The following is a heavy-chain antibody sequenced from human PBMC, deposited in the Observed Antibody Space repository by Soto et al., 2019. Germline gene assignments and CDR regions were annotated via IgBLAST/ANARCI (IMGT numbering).Heavy chain of an antibody. CDR2: IYYSGST. Sequence: PSETLSLTCTVSGGSISSGGYYWSWIRQHPGKGLEWIGYIYYSGSTYYNPSLKSRVTISVDTSKNQFSLKLSSVTAADTAVYYCARTGCCSGGSCYYWFDPWGQGTLVTVSS. J-gene: IGHJ5*02. CDR3: ARTGCCSGGSCYYWFDP. CDR1: GGSISSGGYY. D-gene: IGHD2-15*01. V-gene: IGHV4-31*03.